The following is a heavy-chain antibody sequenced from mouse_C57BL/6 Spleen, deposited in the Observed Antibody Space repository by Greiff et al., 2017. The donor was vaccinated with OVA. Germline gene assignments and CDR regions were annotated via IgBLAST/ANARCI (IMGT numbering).Heavy chain of an antibody. CDR1: GFTFSSYA. CDR2: ISDGGSYT. Sequence: EVQGVESGGGLVKPGGSLKLSCAASGFTFSSYAMSWVRQTPEKRLEWVATISDGGSYTYYPDNVKGRFTISRDNAKNNLYLQMSHLKSEDTAMYYCARYYQGYYAMDYWGQGTSVTVSS. CDR3: ARYYQGYYAMDY. J-gene: IGHJ4*01. V-gene: IGHV5-4*01. D-gene: IGHD1-1*01.